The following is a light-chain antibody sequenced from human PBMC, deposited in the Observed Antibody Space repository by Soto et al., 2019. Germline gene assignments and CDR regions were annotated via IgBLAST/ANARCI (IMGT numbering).Light chain of an antibody. CDR2: EAS. V-gene: IGKV1-5*03. Sequence: DIQMTQSPSTLSASVGDRVTITCRASHSISSSLAWYQRKPGKAPKVLIYEASNLQRGVPTSFSGGGFGTDFTLTISSVQPDDFATYYCQQYDSYWTFGQGTKVEIK. J-gene: IGKJ1*01. CDR1: HSISSS. CDR3: QQYDSYWT.